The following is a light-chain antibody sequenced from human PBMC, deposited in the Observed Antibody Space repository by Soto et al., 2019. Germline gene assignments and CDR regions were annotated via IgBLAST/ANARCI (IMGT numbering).Light chain of an antibody. V-gene: IGKV1-5*01. CDR1: QDISSF. CDR2: DAS. J-gene: IGKJ2*03. Sequence: DIQMTQSPSTLSASVGDRVTISCRASQDISSFLAWYQHKPGKAPKLLIYDASTLQTGVPSRFRVSGFGTEFTLTISGLQPDDFATYFCQQRDDYSRARFGQGTK. CDR3: QQRDDYSRAR.